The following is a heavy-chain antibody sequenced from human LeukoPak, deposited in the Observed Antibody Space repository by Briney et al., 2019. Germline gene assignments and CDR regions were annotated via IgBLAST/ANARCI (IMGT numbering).Heavy chain of an antibody. V-gene: IGHV3-7*01. CDR3: ARVGPIYGVFDH. CDR2: IKQDGSVK. J-gene: IGHJ4*02. D-gene: IGHD4-17*01. Sequence: GGSLRLSCAASGLSFSDHWMTWVRHPPGKGLEWVATIKQDGSVKYYLDSVKGRFTISRDNAKNSLYLQMNSLGAEDTAVYYCARVGPIYGVFDHWGQGILVTVSS. CDR1: GLSFSDHW.